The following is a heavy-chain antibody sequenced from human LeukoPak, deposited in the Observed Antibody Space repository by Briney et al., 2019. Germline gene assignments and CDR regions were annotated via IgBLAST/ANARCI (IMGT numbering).Heavy chain of an antibody. CDR1: GGSISSGSYY. V-gene: IGHV4-61*02. CDR2: IYTTGST. D-gene: IGHD2-2*01. CDR3: ARGPYCSTIPRSGCYMDV. J-gene: IGHJ6*03. Sequence: SQTLSLTCTVSGGSISSGSYYWSWIRQPAGKGLEWIGRIYTTGSTNYNPSLKSRVTISIDTSKNQFSLKLSSVTAADTAVYYCARGPYCSTIPRSGCYMDVRGKRTTVTVSS.